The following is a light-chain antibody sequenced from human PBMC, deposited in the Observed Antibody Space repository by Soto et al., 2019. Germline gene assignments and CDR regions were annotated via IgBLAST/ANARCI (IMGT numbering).Light chain of an antibody. V-gene: IGKV3D-20*01. CDR1: QSVSSSS. CDR3: QQYGSPPRT. J-gene: IGKJ1*01. CDR2: DAS. Sequence: EIVLTQSPATLSLSPGERATLSCRASQSVSSSSLAWYQQKPGQAPRLLFHDASRRVTDNPHRFSGGGSRTDFTLTISRLEPEVFTACYCQQYGSPPRTFGQGTAEEIK.